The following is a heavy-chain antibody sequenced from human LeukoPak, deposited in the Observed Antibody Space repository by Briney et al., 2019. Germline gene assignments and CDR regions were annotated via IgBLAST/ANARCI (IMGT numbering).Heavy chain of an antibody. Sequence: GGSLRLSCAASGFTFSSYEMNWVRQAPGKGLEWVSYISSSGSTIYYADSVKGRFTISRDDSKNTLYLQMNSLRAEDTAVYYCAKARPTMVRGVTIDYWGQGTLVTVSS. CDR1: GFTFSSYE. V-gene: IGHV3-48*03. D-gene: IGHD3-10*01. CDR2: ISSSGSTI. CDR3: AKARPTMVRGVTIDY. J-gene: IGHJ4*02.